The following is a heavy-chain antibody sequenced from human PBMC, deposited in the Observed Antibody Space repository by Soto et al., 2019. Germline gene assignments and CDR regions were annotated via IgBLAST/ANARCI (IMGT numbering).Heavy chain of an antibody. V-gene: IGHV3-7*03. CDR3: ARGDGSGCPAF. D-gene: IGHD3-22*01. Sequence: GGSLRRSWAVSGFTFSTHLMTWVRQAPGKGLEWVANIKPDGSEKYYGDSVKGRFSISRDNSENSLYLQMNSLGVDDTAVYYCARGDGSGCPAFWGQGTLVTVSS. CDR2: IKPDGSEK. J-gene: IGHJ4*02. CDR1: GFTFSTHL.